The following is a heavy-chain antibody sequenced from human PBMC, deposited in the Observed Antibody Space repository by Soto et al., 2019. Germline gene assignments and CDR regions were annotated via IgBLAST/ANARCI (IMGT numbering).Heavy chain of an antibody. Sequence: EVHLVESGGGLVKPGGSLRLSCAVSGFPFSSCTMNWVRQAPGKGLEWVSSISPSTSHIYYADSVKGRSTISRDNAKNSLFLQMNSLRAEDTAVYYCSGCSGGACHQNYGMDVWGQGSTVTVSS. CDR1: GFPFSSCT. V-gene: IGHV3-21*01. J-gene: IGHJ6*02. CDR3: SGCSGGACHQNYGMDV. D-gene: IGHD2-15*01. CDR2: ISPSTSHI.